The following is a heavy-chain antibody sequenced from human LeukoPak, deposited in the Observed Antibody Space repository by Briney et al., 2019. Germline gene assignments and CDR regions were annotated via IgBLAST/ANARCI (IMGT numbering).Heavy chain of an antibody. Sequence: SETLSLTCAVYGGSFSGYYWSWIRQPPGKGLEWIGEINHSGSTNYNPSLKSRVTISVDTSKNQFSLKLSSVTAADTAVYYCARGYCSGGSCYSREFDYWGRGTLVTVSS. CDR1: GGSFSGYY. V-gene: IGHV4-34*01. D-gene: IGHD2-15*01. CDR3: ARGYCSGGSCYSREFDY. CDR2: INHSGST. J-gene: IGHJ4*02.